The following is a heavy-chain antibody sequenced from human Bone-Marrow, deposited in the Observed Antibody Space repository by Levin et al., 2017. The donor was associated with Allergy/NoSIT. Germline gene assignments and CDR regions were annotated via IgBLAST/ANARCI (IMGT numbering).Heavy chain of an antibody. CDR3: VRGSARDGYNPGDAFDI. CDR1: GFTFSTYD. J-gene: IGHJ3*02. V-gene: IGHV3-13*01. D-gene: IGHD5-24*01. Sequence: PGGSLRLSCAASGFTFSTYDMHWVRQGTGKGLEWVSTIDTGGDTYYLDSVKGRFTISRENAKNSFFLQMNNLRAGDTAVYFCVRGSARDGYNPGDAFDIWGQGTKVTVSS. CDR2: IDTGGDT.